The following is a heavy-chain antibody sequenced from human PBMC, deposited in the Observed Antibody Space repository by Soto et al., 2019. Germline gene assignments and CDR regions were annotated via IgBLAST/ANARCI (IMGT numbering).Heavy chain of an antibody. CDR3: ARGETYLGV. D-gene: IGHD3-16*01. CDR2: IIPIFSSR. CDR1: RDTFNKYA. Sequence: QVQLVQSGAEVKKPGSSVKVSCKTSRDTFNKYAFNWVRQAPGQGLEWMGWIIPIFSSRNYAEKFQGRVTITADDSTSTAYMELRSLRFEDTAVYYCARGETYLGVGGQGTTVTVPS. V-gene: IGHV1-69*01. J-gene: IGHJ6*02.